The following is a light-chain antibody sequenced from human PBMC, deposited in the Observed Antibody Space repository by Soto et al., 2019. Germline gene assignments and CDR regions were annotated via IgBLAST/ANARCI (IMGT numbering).Light chain of an antibody. CDR2: GAS. CDR3: QQYGSSLGS. Sequence: EIVLTQSPGTLSLSPGERATLSCRASQSVSSSYLAWYQQKPGQAPRLLIYGASIRATGIPDRFSGSGSGTDFTLTISRLEPEDFAVYYCQQYGSSLGSFGPGTKVDIK. J-gene: IGKJ3*01. V-gene: IGKV3-20*01. CDR1: QSVSSSY.